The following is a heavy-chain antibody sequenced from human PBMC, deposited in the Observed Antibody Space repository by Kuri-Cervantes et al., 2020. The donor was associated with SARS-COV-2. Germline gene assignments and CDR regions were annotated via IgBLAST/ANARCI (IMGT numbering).Heavy chain of an antibody. CDR3: ARDPKPAYCGGDCPDAFDI. CDR1: GYTFTSYG. Sequence: SVKVSCKASGYTFTSYGISWVRQAPGQGLEWMGGIIPIFGTANYAQKFQGRVTITADESTSTAYMELSSLRSEDTAVYYCARDPKPAYCGGDCPDAFDIWGQGTMVTVSS. J-gene: IGHJ3*02. V-gene: IGHV1-69*13. D-gene: IGHD2-21*02. CDR2: IIPIFGTA.